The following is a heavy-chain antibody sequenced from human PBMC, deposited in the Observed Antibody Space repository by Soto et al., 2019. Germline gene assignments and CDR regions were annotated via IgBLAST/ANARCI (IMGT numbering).Heavy chain of an antibody. D-gene: IGHD2-8*01. CDR2: ITNKENGEAT. CDR1: GFSFPNAW. J-gene: IGHJ4*02. Sequence: EVQLVESGGGLVEPGGSLRLSCAASGFSFPNAWMTWVHQAPGKGLAWVGRITNKENGEATKYAAPVKGRFTISRDDSENILYLQMDSLQPEDTAVYYCTPCRFGSNEWSFDYWGQGTLVTVSS. V-gene: IGHV3-15*06. CDR3: TPCRFGSNEWSFDY.